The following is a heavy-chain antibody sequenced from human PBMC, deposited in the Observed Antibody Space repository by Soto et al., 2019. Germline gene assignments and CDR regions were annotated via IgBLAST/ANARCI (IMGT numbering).Heavy chain of an antibody. V-gene: IGHV4-59*08. CDR1: GGSISSYY. J-gene: IGHJ5*01. CDR3: ARLGGFYQSLDS. D-gene: IGHD3-22*01. Sequence: PSETLSLTCTVSGGSISSYYWSWIRQPPGKGLEWIGYIYYTGTTTYNPSIKSRVTISVDSSKNQFSLNLTSVSAADTAVYYCARLGGFYQSLDSWGREPWSPSPQ. CDR2: IYYTGTT.